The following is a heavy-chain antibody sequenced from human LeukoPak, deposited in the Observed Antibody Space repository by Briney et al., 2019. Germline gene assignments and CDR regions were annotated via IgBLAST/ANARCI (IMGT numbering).Heavy chain of an antibody. V-gene: IGHV3-20*04. Sequence: PGGSLRLSCAASGFTFDDYGMSWVRQAPGKGLEWVSGINWNGGSTGYADSVKGRFTISRDNAKNSLYLQMNSLRAEDTALYYCAREQVVPAAETPPDYYYYMDVWGKGTTVTVSS. J-gene: IGHJ6*03. CDR1: GFTFDDYG. CDR3: AREQVVPAAETPPDYYYYMDV. CDR2: INWNGGST. D-gene: IGHD2-2*01.